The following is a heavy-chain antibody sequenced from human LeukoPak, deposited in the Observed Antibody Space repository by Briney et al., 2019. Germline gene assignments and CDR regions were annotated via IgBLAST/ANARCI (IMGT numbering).Heavy chain of an antibody. Sequence: GESLKISCKTSGYNFTTFWIGWVRQLPGKGLEWMGIIYPGDSDTRYSPSFQGQVTISADKSIKTAYLHWNTLKASDTAMYYCASFHISGKSYNGLHYWGQGTLVTVSS. D-gene: IGHD3-10*01. CDR2: IYPGDSDT. CDR1: GYNFTTFW. V-gene: IGHV5-51*01. CDR3: ASFHISGKSYNGLHY. J-gene: IGHJ4*02.